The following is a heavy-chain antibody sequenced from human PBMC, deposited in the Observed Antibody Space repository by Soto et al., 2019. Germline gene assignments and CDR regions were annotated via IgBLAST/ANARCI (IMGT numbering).Heavy chain of an antibody. CDR1: GGSISGYY. CDR3: ARYAATAPDC. Sequence: SETLSLTCTVSGGSISGYYWSWIRQSPGKGLEWIGYIHYSGSTNYNPSLKSRVTISIDRSKDQFSLELSSVTAADTAVYYCARYAATAPDCWGQGTLVT. V-gene: IGHV4-59*12. J-gene: IGHJ4*02. D-gene: IGHD1-26*01. CDR2: IHYSGST.